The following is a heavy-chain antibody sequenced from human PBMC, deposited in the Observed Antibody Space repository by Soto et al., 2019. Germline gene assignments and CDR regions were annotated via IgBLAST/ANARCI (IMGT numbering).Heavy chain of an antibody. V-gene: IGHV4-61*01. CDR3: ARDHGIAVAHNWFDP. J-gene: IGHJ5*02. Sequence: QVQLQESGPGLVKPSETLSLTCTVSGGSVSSGSYYWSWLRQPPGKGLEWIGYIYYSGSTNYNPSLKSRVTISVDTSKNQFSLKLSAVTAADTAVYYCARDHGIAVAHNWFDPWGQGTLVTVSS. CDR2: IYYSGST. D-gene: IGHD6-19*01. CDR1: GGSVSSGSYY.